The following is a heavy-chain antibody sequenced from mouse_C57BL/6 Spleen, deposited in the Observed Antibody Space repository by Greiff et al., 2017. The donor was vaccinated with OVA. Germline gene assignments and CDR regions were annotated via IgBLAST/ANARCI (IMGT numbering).Heavy chain of an antibody. V-gene: IGHV5-12*01. Sequence: DVMLVESGGGLVQPGGSLKLSCAASGFTFSDYYMYWVRPTPEKRLEWVAYISNGGGSTYYPDTVTGRLTISRDNAKNPLYLQMSRLKSEDTAMYYCARRDYYGSDWYFDVWGTGTTVTVSS. CDR1: GFTFSDYY. CDR2: ISNGGGST. CDR3: ARRDYYGSDWYFDV. D-gene: IGHD1-1*01. J-gene: IGHJ1*03.